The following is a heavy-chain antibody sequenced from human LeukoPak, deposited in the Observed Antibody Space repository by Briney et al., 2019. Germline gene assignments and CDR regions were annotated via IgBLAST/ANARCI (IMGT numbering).Heavy chain of an antibody. CDR1: GGSISSYY. CDR3: ARGGDASGWLFDY. CDR2: LYDSGYT. Sequence: PSETLSLTCTVSGGSISSYYWTWIRQPPGKGLEWIGDLYDSGYTRYNPSLKSRVTISVDTSKNQFSLKLSSVTAADTAVYYCARGGDASGWLFDYWGQGTLVTVSS. V-gene: IGHV4-59*12. J-gene: IGHJ4*02. D-gene: IGHD6-19*01.